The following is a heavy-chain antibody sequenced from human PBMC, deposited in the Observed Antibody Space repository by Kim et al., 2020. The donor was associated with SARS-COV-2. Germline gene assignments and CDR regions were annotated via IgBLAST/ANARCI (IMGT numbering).Heavy chain of an antibody. Sequence: GGSLRLSCVASGFTFDDFALHWVRQIPGKGLEWVAGITWNSAYTDYADSVKGRFTISRDNADNSLYLQMDNLRLEDTAMYYCTKAPLYGTGSYDYYDYSGQGTLVTV. CDR3: TKAPLYGTGSYDYYDY. J-gene: IGHJ4*02. D-gene: IGHD3-10*01. V-gene: IGHV3-9*01. CDR1: GFTFDDFA. CDR2: ITWNSAYT.